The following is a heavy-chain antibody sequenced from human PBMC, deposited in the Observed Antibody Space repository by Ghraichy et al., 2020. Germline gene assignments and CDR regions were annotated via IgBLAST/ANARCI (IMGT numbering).Heavy chain of an antibody. CDR2: ISGSGGST. J-gene: IGHJ6*02. V-gene: IGHV3-23*01. CDR1: GFTFSSYA. Sequence: GSLRLSCAASGFTFSSYAMSWVRQAPGKGLEWVSAISGSGGSTYYADPVKGRFTISRDNSKNTLYLQMNSLRAEDTAVYYCAKEITMIVVVPYYYGMDVWGQGTTVTVSS. D-gene: IGHD3-22*01. CDR3: AKEITMIVVVPYYYGMDV.